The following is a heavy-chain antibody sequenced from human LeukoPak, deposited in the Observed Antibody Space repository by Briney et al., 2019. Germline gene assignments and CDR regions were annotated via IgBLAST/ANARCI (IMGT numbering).Heavy chain of an antibody. CDR2: ICYSGST. J-gene: IGHJ3*02. CDR3: ARPRIAAAHDAFDI. V-gene: IGHV4-59*08. D-gene: IGHD6-13*01. CDR1: GGSISSYY. Sequence: SETLSLTCTVSGGSISSYYWSWIRQPPGKGLEWIGYICYSGSTNYNPSLKSRVTISVDTSKNQFSLKLSSVTAADTAVYYCARPRIAAAHDAFDIWGQGTMVTVSS.